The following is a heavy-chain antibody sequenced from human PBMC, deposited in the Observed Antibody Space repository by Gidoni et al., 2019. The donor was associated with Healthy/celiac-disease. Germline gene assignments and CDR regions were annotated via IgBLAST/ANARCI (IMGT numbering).Heavy chain of an antibody. V-gene: IGHV3-23*01. CDR3: AKPYDSSGYRIDY. CDR2: ISGSGGST. CDR1: GFPFSSYA. Sequence: EVQLLASGGGLVQPGGSLRLSCAASGFPFSSYAMSWVRQAPGKGLEWVSAISGSGGSTYYADSVKGRFTISRDNSKKTLYLQMNSLRAEDKAVYYCAKPYDSSGYRIDYWGQGTLVTVSS. D-gene: IGHD3-22*01. J-gene: IGHJ4*02.